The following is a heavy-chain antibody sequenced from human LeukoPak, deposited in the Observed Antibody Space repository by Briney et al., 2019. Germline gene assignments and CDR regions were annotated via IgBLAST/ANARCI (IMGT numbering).Heavy chain of an antibody. D-gene: IGHD6-6*01. CDR3: ARDAARAARPYYFDY. Sequence: WASVKVSCKASGGTFSSYAISWVRQAPGQGLEWMGGIIPIFGTANYAQKFQGRVTITADESTSTAYMELSSLRSEDTAVYYCARDAARAARPYYFDYWGLGTLVTVSS. CDR2: IIPIFGTA. J-gene: IGHJ4*02. CDR1: GGTFSSYA. V-gene: IGHV1-69*13.